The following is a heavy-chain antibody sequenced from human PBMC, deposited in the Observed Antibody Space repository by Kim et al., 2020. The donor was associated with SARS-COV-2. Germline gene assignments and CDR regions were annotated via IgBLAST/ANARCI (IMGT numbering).Heavy chain of an antibody. V-gene: IGHV3-20*04. J-gene: IGHJ4*02. D-gene: IGHD3-10*01. CDR2: INWNGGSL. CDR1: GFSFDDYG. Sequence: GGSLRLSCAASGFSFDDYGMSWVRQAPGKGLEWVSSINWNGGSLDYADSVKGRFSISRDDAKNALFLQMNSLRADDTALYYCARDQWGSKVQGFIRADFDYWGQGTVVNVSS. CDR3: ARDQWGSKVQGFIRADFDY.